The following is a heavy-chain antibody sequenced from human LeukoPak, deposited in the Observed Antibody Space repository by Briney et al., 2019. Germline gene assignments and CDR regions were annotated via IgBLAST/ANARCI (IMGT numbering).Heavy chain of an antibody. CDR3: AKDWLFVVVPAAMGY. CDR1: GFTVSSNY. D-gene: IGHD2-2*01. CDR2: IYSGGST. V-gene: IGHV3-53*01. Sequence: GGSLRLSCAASGFTVSSNYMSWVRQAPGKGLDWVSVIYSGGSTYYADSVKGRFAISRDNSKNTLYLQMNSLRAEDTAVYYCAKDWLFVVVPAAMGYWGQGTLVTVSS. J-gene: IGHJ4*02.